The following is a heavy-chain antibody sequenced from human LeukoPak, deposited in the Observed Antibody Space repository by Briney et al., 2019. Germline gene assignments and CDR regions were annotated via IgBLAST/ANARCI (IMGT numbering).Heavy chain of an antibody. CDR2: IKQDGSER. CDR3: ATGAGCGY. V-gene: IGHV3-7*03. J-gene: IGHJ4*02. Sequence: GGSLRLSCAASVFTFSSYWMTWVRQAPGKGLEWVANIKQDGSERNYVDSVKGRFTISRDNAKNSLYLQMNTLRDEDTAVYYCATGAGCGYWGQGTLVTVSS. D-gene: IGHD6-19*01. CDR1: VFTFSSYW.